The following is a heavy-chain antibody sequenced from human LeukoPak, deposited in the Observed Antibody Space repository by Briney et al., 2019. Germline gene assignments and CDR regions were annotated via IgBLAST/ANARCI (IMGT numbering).Heavy chain of an antibody. D-gene: IGHD6-19*01. J-gene: IGHJ6*02. CDR3: ARDIAVTGTGYYYGMDV. CDR2: IDTNDGTR. V-gene: IGHV1-46*01. Sequence: ASVKVSSKASGYTLTTYYMHWVRQAPGQGLEWMGIIDTNDGTRSYAQKFQGRVTMTRDTSTSTVYMELSSLRSDDTALYYCARDIAVTGTGYYYGMDVWGQGTTVTVSS. CDR1: GYTLTTYY.